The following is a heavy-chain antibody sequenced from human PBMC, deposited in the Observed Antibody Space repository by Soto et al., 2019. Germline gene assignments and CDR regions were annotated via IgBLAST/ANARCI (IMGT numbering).Heavy chain of an antibody. J-gene: IGHJ3*02. CDR1: GFTFSSYA. D-gene: IGHD6-19*01. Sequence: GGSLRLSCAASGFTFSSYAMSWVRQAPGKGLEWVSAISGSGGRTYYADSVKGRFTISRDNSKNTLYLQMNSLRAEDTAVYYCAKDIGQWLLMDAFDIWGQGTMVTVSS. CDR3: AKDIGQWLLMDAFDI. V-gene: IGHV3-23*01. CDR2: ISGSGGRT.